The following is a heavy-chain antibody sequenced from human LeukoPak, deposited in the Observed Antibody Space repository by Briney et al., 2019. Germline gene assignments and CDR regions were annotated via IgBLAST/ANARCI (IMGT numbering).Heavy chain of an antibody. D-gene: IGHD3-9*01. CDR2: INPSGGST. CDR3: ARASSGRFYFDWLSLSDAPPNYFDY. CDR1: GYTFTSYY. V-gene: IGHV1-46*01. Sequence: GASVKVSCKASGYTFTSYYMHWVRQAPGQGLEWMGIINPSGGSTSYAQKLQGRVTMTTDTSTSTAYMELRSLRSDDTAVYYCARASSGRFYFDWLSLSDAPPNYFDYWGQGTLVTVSS. J-gene: IGHJ4*02.